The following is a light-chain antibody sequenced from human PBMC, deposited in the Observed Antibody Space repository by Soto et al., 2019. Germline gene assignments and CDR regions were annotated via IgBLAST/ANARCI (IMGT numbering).Light chain of an antibody. CDR3: QQRSNWPPWT. V-gene: IGKV3-11*01. CDR2: DAS. J-gene: IGKJ1*01. Sequence: EIVLTQSPATLSLSPGARATLSCRASQSVSSYLAWYQQKPGQAPRLLIYDASNRATGIPARFSGSGSGTDFTLTISSLEPEDFEVYYCQQRSNWPPWTFGQGTKVEIK. CDR1: QSVSSY.